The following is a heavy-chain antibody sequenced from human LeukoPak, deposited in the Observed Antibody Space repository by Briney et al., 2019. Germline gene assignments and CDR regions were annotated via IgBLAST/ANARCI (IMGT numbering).Heavy chain of an antibody. CDR1: GGSISSSSYY. CDR3: ARRVGSGWYENAFDI. D-gene: IGHD6-19*01. Sequence: SETLSLTCTVSGGSISSSSYYWGWIRQPPGKGLEWIGSIYYSGSTYYNPSLKGRVTISVDTSKNQFFLKLSSVTAADTAVYYCARRVGSGWYENAFDIWGQGTMVTVSS. J-gene: IGHJ3*02. V-gene: IGHV4-39*07. CDR2: IYYSGST.